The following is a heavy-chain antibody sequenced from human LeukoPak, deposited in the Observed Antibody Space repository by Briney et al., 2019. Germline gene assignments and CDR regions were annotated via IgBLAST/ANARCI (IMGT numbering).Heavy chain of an antibody. D-gene: IGHD3-10*01. J-gene: IGHJ6*02. CDR1: GGSISSSSYY. CDR2: IYYSGST. V-gene: IGHV4-39*01. CDR3: ARQKNTMVRGPPSSYGMDV. Sequence: KPSETLSLTCTVSGGSISSSSYYWGWIRQPPGKGLEWIGSIYYSGSTYYNPSLKSRVTISVDTSKNQFSLKLSSVTAADTAVYYCARQKNTMVRGPPSSYGMDVWGQGTTVTVSS.